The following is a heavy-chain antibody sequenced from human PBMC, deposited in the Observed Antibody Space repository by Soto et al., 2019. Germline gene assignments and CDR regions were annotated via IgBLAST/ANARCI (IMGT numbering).Heavy chain of an antibody. D-gene: IGHD1-26*01. Sequence: SVKVSCKASGGPFSNYAISCVVQSPGQGLEWMGGIITIFGTPNYAQKFQGRVTITADESSSTAYLELSSLRSEDTAVYYCARGGRPRGWELDFWGQGTPVTVSS. CDR2: IITIFGTP. J-gene: IGHJ4*02. V-gene: IGHV1-69*13. CDR3: ARGGRPRGWELDF. CDR1: GGPFSNYA.